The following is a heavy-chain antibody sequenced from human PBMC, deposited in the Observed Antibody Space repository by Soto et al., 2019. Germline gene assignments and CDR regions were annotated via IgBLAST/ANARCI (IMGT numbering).Heavy chain of an antibody. J-gene: IGHJ3*02. V-gene: IGHV1-46*01. CDR1: GYTFTSYY. D-gene: IGHD3-22*01. Sequence: ASVKVSCKASGYTFTSYYMHWVRQAPGQGLEWMGIINPSGGSTSYAQKFQGRVTMTRDTSTSTVYMELSSLRSEDTAVYYCARVVGYYYDSSGYYGTNAFDIWGQGTKVTVS. CDR2: INPSGGST. CDR3: ARVVGYYYDSSGYYGTNAFDI.